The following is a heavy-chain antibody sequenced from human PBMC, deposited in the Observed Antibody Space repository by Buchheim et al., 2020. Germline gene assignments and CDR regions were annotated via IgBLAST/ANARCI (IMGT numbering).Heavy chain of an antibody. V-gene: IGHV3-33*01. CDR1: GFTFSSYG. J-gene: IGHJ4*02. Sequence: QVQLVESGGGVVQPGRSLRLSCAASGFTFSSYGMHWVRQAPGKGLERVAVIWYDGSNKYYADSVKGRFTISRHKHKHTQSLQMNSLRAEDTAVYYCARSASAYYDFWSGYYPVYYFDYWGQGTL. CDR3: ARSASAYYDFWSGYYPVYYFDY. CDR2: IWYDGSNK. D-gene: IGHD3-3*01.